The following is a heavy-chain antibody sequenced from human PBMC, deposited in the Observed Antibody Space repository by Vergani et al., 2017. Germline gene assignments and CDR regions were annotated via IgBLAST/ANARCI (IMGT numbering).Heavy chain of an antibody. CDR2: ISSSSSTI. CDR3: ARRGYSSPNYMDV. Sequence: EVQLVESGGGLVQPGGSLRLSCAASGFTFSSYSMNWVRQAPGKGLEWVSYISSSSSTIYYADAVKGRFTISRDNAKNSLELQMNSLRAEDTAVYYCARRGYSSPNYMDVWGKGTTVTVSS. J-gene: IGHJ6*03. D-gene: IGHD6-19*01. CDR1: GFTFSSYS. V-gene: IGHV3-48*01.